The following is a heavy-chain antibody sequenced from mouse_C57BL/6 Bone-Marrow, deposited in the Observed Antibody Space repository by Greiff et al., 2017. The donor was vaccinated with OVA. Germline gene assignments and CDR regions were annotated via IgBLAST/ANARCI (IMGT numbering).Heavy chain of an antibody. D-gene: IGHD4-1*01. CDR2: ISYDGSN. Sequence: ESGPGLVKPSQSLSLTCSVTGYSITSGYYWNWIRQFPGNKLEWMGYISYDGSNNYNPSLKNRISITRDTSKNQVFLKLNSVTTEDTATYDCARGLGREYAMDYWGQGTSGTVSS. J-gene: IGHJ4*01. V-gene: IGHV3-6*01. CDR1: GYSITSGYY. CDR3: ARGLGREYAMDY.